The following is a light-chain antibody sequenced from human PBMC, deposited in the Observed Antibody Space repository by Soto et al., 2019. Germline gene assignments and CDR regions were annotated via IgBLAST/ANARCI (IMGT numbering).Light chain of an antibody. J-gene: IGKJ2*01. CDR1: QSVSSY. V-gene: IGKV3-11*01. CDR3: QQRNAWPRNT. CDR2: DIS. Sequence: EIVLTQFPATLSLSPGERATLSCRASQSVSSYLAWYQQKPGQAPRLLIYDISNRATGIPARFIGSGSGTDFNLTISILEPEDSAVYYCQQRNAWPRNTFGQGTKLEI.